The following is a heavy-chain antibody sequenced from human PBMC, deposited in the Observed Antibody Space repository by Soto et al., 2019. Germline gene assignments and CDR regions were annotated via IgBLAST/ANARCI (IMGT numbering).Heavy chain of an antibody. D-gene: IGHD3-10*01. J-gene: IGHJ6*03. CDR3: ARDRYYGSGMYDAYYYYYYMDV. CDR1: GGTFSSYT. CDR2: IIPILGIA. V-gene: IGHV1-69*04. Sequence: SVKVSCKASGGTFSSYTISWVRQAPGQGLEWMGRIIPILGIANYAQKFQGRVTITADKSTNTAYMELSSLRSEDTAVYYCARDRYYGSGMYDAYYYYYYMDVWGKGTKVTVSS.